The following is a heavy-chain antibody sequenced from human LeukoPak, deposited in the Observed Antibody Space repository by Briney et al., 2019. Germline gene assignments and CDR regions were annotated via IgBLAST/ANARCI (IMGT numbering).Heavy chain of an antibody. D-gene: IGHD3-3*01. J-gene: IGHJ6*03. CDR2: IWYDGSNK. V-gene: IGHV3-33*06. CDR3: AKGIRSFGVVGVYYMDV. Sequence: GRSLRLSCAASGFTFSSYGMHWVRQARGKGLEWVAAIWYDGSNKYYADSVKGRFTISRDNSKNTLYLQMNSLRAEDTAVYYCAKGIRSFGVVGVYYMDVWGKGTTVTVSS. CDR1: GFTFSSYG.